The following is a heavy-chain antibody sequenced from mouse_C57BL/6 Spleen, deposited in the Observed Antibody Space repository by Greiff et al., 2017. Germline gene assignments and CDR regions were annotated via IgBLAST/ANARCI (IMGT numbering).Heavy chain of an antibody. CDR3: AKGSSYVWFAY. V-gene: IGHV5-6*01. CDR2: ISSGGSYT. CDR1: GFTFSSYG. J-gene: IGHJ3*01. Sequence: EVKLVESGGDLVKPGGSLKLSCAASGFTFSSYGMSWVRQTPDKRLEWVATISSGGSYTYYPDSVKGRFTISRDNAKNTLYLQMSSLKSEDTAMYYCAKGSSYVWFAYWGQGTLVTVSA. D-gene: IGHD1-1*01.